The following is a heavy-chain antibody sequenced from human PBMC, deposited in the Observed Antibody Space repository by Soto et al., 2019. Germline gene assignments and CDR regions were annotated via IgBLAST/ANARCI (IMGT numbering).Heavy chain of an antibody. Sequence: ASVKVSCKASGYTFTSYAMHWVRQAPGQRLERMGWINAGNGNTKYSQKFQGRVTITRDTSASTAYMELSSLRSEDTAVYYCARDSGTYYDFWSGYYTGMRSMDVWGKGTTVTVSS. D-gene: IGHD3-3*01. CDR3: ARDSGTYYDFWSGYYTGMRSMDV. CDR1: GYTFTSYA. J-gene: IGHJ6*03. V-gene: IGHV1-3*01. CDR2: INAGNGNT.